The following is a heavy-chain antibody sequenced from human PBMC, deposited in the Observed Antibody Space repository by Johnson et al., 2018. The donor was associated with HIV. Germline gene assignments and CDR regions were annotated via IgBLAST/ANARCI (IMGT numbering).Heavy chain of an antibody. CDR1: GFTFNDYY. CDR2: ISTSGATI. J-gene: IGHJ3*02. CDR3: ASTLTGDFGAFDI. Sequence: QEQLVESGGGVVKPGGSLRLSCAASGFTFNDYYMSWIRQAPGKGLEWLSYISTSGATIYYADSVKGRFTISRDNAKKSLYLQMNSLRSEDTALYYCASTLTGDFGAFDIWGQGTMVTVSS. D-gene: IGHD7-27*01. V-gene: IGHV3-11*04.